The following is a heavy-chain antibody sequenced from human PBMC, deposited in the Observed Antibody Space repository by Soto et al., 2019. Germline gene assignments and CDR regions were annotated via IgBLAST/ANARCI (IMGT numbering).Heavy chain of an antibody. D-gene: IGHD6-13*01. V-gene: IGHV1-2*02. CDR1: GYTFIGSY. CDR3: ARVMSYEQQLVPFDY. CDR2: VNPHTGGT. Sequence: ASGKVSFKTAGYTFIGSYLNWVRQAPGQGLEWMGWVNPHTGGTHYAQKFDGRVPMTRDTSTYTAYMDFGGLTFYDTTTYFFARVMSYEQQLVPFDYWGQGTLVTVSS. J-gene: IGHJ4*02.